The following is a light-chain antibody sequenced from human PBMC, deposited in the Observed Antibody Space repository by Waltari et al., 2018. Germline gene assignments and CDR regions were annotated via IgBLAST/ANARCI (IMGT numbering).Light chain of an antibody. CDR2: DAS. CDR1: QSCSSY. CDR3: QQRSNWPPT. V-gene: IGKV3-11*01. J-gene: IGKJ4*01. Sequence: ETVFTQSPSTLSLSRGERATLSCRASQSCSSYLAWYQQKPGQAPRLLIYDASNRATGIPARFSGSGSGTDFTLTISSLEPEDFAVYYCQQRSNWPPTFGGGTKVEIK.